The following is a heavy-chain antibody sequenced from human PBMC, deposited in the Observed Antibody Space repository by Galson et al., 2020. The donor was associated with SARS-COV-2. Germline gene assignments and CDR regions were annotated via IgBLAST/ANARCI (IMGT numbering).Heavy chain of an antibody. D-gene: IGHD3-9*01. CDR1: GFSLSTSGMC. CDR3: AWTNYDIWTGYSHDNDY. V-gene: IGHV2-70*11. CDR2: IDWDDDK. J-gene: IGHJ4*02. Sequence: SGPTLVKPTQTLTLTCTFSGFSLSTSGMCVSWIRQPPGKALEWLARIDWDDDKYYSTSLKTRLTISKDTSKNQVVLTMTNMDPVDTATYYCAWTNYDIWTGYSHDNDYWGQGTLVTVSS.